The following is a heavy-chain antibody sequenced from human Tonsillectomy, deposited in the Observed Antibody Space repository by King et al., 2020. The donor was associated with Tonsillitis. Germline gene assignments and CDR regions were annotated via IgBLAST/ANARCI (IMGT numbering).Heavy chain of an antibody. CDR3: ARDRIVGGVLGNYGMAV. D-gene: IGHD1-26*01. V-gene: IGHV3-74*01. J-gene: IGHJ6*02. CDR2: NNIDESRT. CDR1: GFTFSSYW. Sequence: VQLVESGGGVVQPGGSLRLSCAASGFTFSSYWMHWVRQVPGKGLVWVSLNNIDESRTTYADAVKGRFTTSRDNAKNTLYLQMNNLRAEDTAVYYCARDRIVGGVLGNYGMAVWGQGTTVTVSS.